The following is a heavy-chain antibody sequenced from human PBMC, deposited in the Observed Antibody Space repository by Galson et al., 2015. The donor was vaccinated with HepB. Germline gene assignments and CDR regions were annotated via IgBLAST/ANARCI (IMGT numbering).Heavy chain of an antibody. J-gene: IGHJ6*02. CDR1: RSSFTNYW. CDR2: IFPGDSDT. Sequence: QSGAEVKKPGESLKISCKGSRSSFTNYWIGWVRQMPEKGLEWVGIIFPGDSDTRYSPSFKGQVTMSVDKSISVAYLHWRSLKASDTAMYYCTRHRRDKYGRYFYYGMDVWGQGTAVTVSS. V-gene: IGHV5-51*01. D-gene: IGHD3-10*01. CDR3: TRHRRDKYGRYFYYGMDV.